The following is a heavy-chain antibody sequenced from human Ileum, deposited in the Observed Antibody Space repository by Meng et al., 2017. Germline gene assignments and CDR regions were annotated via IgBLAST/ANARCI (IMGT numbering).Heavy chain of an antibody. CDR2: ISSSGSTI. J-gene: IGHJ4*02. D-gene: IGHD2-21*02. CDR1: ELTFSDYY. CDR3: ARSGGDTGISF. V-gene: IGHV3-11*04. Sequence: QVRVVASGGGWSNLVGARRLSCAALELTFSDYYMSWIRQAPGKGLEWVSYISSSGSTIYYADSVKGRFTISRDNAKNSLYLQMNSLRAEDTAVYYCARSGGDTGISFWGQGTLVTVSS.